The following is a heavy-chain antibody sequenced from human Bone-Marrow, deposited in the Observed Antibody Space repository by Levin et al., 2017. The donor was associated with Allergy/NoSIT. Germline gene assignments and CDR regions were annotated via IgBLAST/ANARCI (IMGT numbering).Heavy chain of an antibody. V-gene: IGHV3-7*01. CDR2: IKQDGSEK. Sequence: GGSLRLSCAASGFTFSYYWMTWVRQAPGKGLEWVANIKQDGSEKYYLDSVKGRFTISRDNAKKSLYLQMNSLRVEDTAVYYCARDPVAAAGTGGGSDGMDVWGQGTAVTVSS. D-gene: IGHD6-13*01. CDR1: GFTFSYYW. J-gene: IGHJ6*02. CDR3: ARDPVAAAGTGGGSDGMDV.